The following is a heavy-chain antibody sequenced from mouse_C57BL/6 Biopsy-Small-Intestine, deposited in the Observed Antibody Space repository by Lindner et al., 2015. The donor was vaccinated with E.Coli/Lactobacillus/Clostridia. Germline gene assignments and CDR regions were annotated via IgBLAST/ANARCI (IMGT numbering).Heavy chain of an antibody. D-gene: IGHD2-3*01. J-gene: IGHJ1*03. CDR3: ARRDGPYWYFDV. Sequence: VQLQESGAELMKPGASVKLSCKATGYTFTGYWIEWVKQRPGHGLEWIGEILPGSGNTNYNEKFKGKATFTADTSSNTAYMQLSSLTTEDSAIYYCARRDGPYWYFDVWGTGTTVTVSS. CDR1: GYTFTGYW. V-gene: IGHV1-9*01. CDR2: ILPGSGNT.